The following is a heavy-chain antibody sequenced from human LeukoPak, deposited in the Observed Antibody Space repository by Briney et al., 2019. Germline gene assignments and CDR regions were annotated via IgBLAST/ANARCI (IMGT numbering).Heavy chain of an antibody. V-gene: IGHV1-69*05. Sequence: SVKVSCKASGGTFSSYAISWVRQAPGQGLEWMGRIIPIFGTANYAQKFQGRVTITTDESTSTAYMGLSSLRSEDTAVYYCARSPLKHYHDSSGYGAFDIWGQGTMVTVSS. D-gene: IGHD3-22*01. CDR3: ARSPLKHYHDSSGYGAFDI. CDR2: IIPIFGTA. CDR1: GGTFSSYA. J-gene: IGHJ3*02.